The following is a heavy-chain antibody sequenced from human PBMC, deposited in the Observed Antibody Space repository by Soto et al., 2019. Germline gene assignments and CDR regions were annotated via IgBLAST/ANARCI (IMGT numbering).Heavy chain of an antibody. Sequence: ASVKVSFKVSGYTLTELSMHWVRQAPGKGLEWMGGFDPEDGETIYAQKFQGRVTMTEDTSTDTAYMELSSLRSEDTAVYYCAAPRFLEWLSPGSGMDVWGQGTTVTVSS. D-gene: IGHD3-3*01. CDR3: AAPRFLEWLSPGSGMDV. J-gene: IGHJ6*02. CDR1: GYTLTELS. CDR2: FDPEDGET. V-gene: IGHV1-24*01.